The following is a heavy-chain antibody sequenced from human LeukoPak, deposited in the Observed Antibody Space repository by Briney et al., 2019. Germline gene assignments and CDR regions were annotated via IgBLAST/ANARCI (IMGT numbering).Heavy chain of an antibody. V-gene: IGHV3-64D*06. CDR3: VKDRYSSSSLGHFDY. Sequence: GGSLRLSCSASGFTFSSYAMHWVRQAPGKGLGYVSAISSNGGSTYYADSVKGRFTISRDNSKNTLYLQMSSLRAEDTAVYYCVKDRYSSSSLGHFDYWGQGTLVTVSS. J-gene: IGHJ4*02. CDR1: GFTFSSYA. CDR2: ISSNGGST. D-gene: IGHD6-6*01.